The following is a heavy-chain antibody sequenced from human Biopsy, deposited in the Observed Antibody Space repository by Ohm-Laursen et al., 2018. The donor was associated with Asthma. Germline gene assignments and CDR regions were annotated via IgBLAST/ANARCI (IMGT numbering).Heavy chain of an antibody. D-gene: IGHD1-1*01. CDR1: GFSFSNFA. J-gene: IGHJ3*02. Sequence: SLRLSCTASGFSFSNFAIHWVRQAPGKELEWVGVISKDASTQDHADSVKGRFTMARDNSKNTLDLQMNSLREEDTAVYYCVRDGTDDAFDIWGQGTVVSASS. V-gene: IGHV3-30*01. CDR2: ISKDASTQ. CDR3: VRDGTDDAFDI.